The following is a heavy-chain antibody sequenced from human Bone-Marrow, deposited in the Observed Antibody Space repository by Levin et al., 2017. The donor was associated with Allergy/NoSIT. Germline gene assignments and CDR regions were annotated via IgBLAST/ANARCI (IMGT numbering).Heavy chain of an antibody. CDR1: GFTFSTYT. CDR3: AKARGGDCSGGSGPSLHP. V-gene: IGHV3-23*01. Sequence: GGSLRLSCAASGFTFSTYTMSWVRQAPGKGLEWVSTITGSGGTYYADSVKGRFTLSRDNSKNTLFLQMSSLGDEDTAVYYCAKARGGDCSGGSGPSLHPWGHGPLVTVSA. D-gene: IGHD2-15*01. J-gene: IGHJ5*02. CDR2: ITGSGGT.